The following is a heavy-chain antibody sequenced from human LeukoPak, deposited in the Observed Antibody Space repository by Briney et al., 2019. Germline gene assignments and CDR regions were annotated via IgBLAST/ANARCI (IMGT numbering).Heavy chain of an antibody. V-gene: IGHV1-69*06. CDR3: ARGGSPYPGVGVMDSNWFDP. CDR1: GGTFSSYA. D-gene: IGHD3-16*01. J-gene: IGHJ5*02. Sequence: GSSVKVSCKASGGTFSSYAISWVRQAPGQGLEWMGGIIPIFGTANYAQKFQGRVTITADKSTSTAYMELSSLRSEGTAVYYCARGGSPYPGVGVMDSNWFDPWGQGTLVTVSS. CDR2: IIPIFGTA.